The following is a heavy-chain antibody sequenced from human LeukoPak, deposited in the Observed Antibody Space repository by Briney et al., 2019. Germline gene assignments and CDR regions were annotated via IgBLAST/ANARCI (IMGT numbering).Heavy chain of an antibody. CDR2: IYSGGST. Sequence: PGGSLRLSCGASGFTVSSNYMSWVRQAPGKGREWVSVIYSGGSTYYADSVKGRFTISRDNSKNTLYLQMNSLRAEDTAVYYCAREWPHYGAEPSAYWGQGTLVTVSS. V-gene: IGHV3-66*02. D-gene: IGHD4-17*01. J-gene: IGHJ4*02. CDR3: AREWPHYGAEPSAY. CDR1: GFTVSSNY.